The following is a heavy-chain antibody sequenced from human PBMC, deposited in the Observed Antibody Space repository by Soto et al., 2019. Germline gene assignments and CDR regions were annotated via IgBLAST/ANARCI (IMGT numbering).Heavy chain of an antibody. CDR3: AKGPDIVATILDY. J-gene: IGHJ4*02. CDR2: ISGSGGST. D-gene: IGHD5-12*01. V-gene: IGHV3-23*01. Sequence: EVQLLESGGGLVQPGGSLRLSSAASGFTFSSYAMSWVRQAPGKGLEWVSTISGSGGSTNYADSVKGRFTFSRDNSKNTLYLHMNSLRADDTAVYYCAKGPDIVATILDYWGQGTLVTVSS. CDR1: GFTFSSYA.